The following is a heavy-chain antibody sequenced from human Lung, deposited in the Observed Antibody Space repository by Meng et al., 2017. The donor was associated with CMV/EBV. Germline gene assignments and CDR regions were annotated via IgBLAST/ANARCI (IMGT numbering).Heavy chain of an antibody. D-gene: IGHD3-10*01. J-gene: IGHJ1*01. CDR3: LSRSLGSV. CDR2: IRDSGST. CDR1: AESATNHNW. V-gene: IGHV4-55*02. Sequence: QGQLRAWVAAPVNPADSWYVCGAYPAESATNHNWRAWGRHCRGKGLEWTGEIRDSGSTAYNPPIKSRVSMSTDSTKRTVSLKLTSVSAAETGGYNCLSRSLGSVWGQGTLVTVSS.